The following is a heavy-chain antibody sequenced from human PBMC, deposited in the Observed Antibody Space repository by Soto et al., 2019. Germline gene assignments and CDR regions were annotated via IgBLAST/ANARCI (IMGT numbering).Heavy chain of an antibody. Sequence: GGSLRLSCAASGFTFSNAWMSWVRQAPGKGLEWVGRIKSKTDGRTRDYAAPVKGKVTISRDESKNTLYLQMNRLKTEDTAVYYCTTDRHEGVGVTEGLYFDYWGQGTLVTVSS. J-gene: IGHJ4*02. V-gene: IGHV3-15*01. CDR2: IKSKTDGRTR. CDR1: GFTFSNAW. D-gene: IGHD1-26*01. CDR3: TTDRHEGVGVTEGLYFDY.